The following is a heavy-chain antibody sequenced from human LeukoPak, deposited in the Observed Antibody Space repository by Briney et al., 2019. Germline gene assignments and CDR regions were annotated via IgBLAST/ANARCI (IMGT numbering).Heavy chain of an antibody. D-gene: IGHD1-26*01. CDR1: GFTFSRYW. Sequence: PGGSLRLSCAASGFTFSRYWMHWVRQVPGKGLVWVSRIDGDGSSTSYAVFVKGRFTISRDNAQNTLYLQMNSLRVEDTAVYYFIRDYGAVGATNAFDIWGEGTMVTVSS. V-gene: IGHV3-74*01. CDR3: IRDYGAVGATNAFDI. J-gene: IGHJ3*02. CDR2: IDGDGSST.